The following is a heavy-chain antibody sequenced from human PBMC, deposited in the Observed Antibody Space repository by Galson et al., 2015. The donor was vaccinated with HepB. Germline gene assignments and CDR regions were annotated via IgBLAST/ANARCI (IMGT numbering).Heavy chain of an antibody. V-gene: IGHV3-30*03. CDR2: ISYDGRNK. CDR3: ARDGPSYYNDTSGYYVGY. Sequence: SLRLSCAASGFAFNNAWMNWVRQAPGKGLEWVALISYDGRNKYHADSVKGRFTISRDNSKNTPYLQMNSLRSEDTAVFYCARDGPSYYNDTSGYYVGYWGQGTLVTVSS. D-gene: IGHD3-22*01. CDR1: GFAFNNAW. J-gene: IGHJ4*02.